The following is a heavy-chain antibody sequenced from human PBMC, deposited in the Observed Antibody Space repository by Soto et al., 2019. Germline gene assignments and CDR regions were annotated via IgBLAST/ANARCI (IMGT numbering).Heavy chain of an antibody. D-gene: IGHD4-4*01. CDR2: ILPVFGTA. Sequence: QVQLVQSGAEVKKPGSSVKVSCKASGGTFSSYAISWVRQAPGQGLEWMGGILPVFGTANYAQKFQGRVTIAADESTTTVYMGLRSLRSEDTAVYYGAGEPADYIPYYYYGMDVWGHGTTVTVSS. CDR3: AGEPADYIPYYYYGMDV. V-gene: IGHV1-69*12. CDR1: GGTFSSYA. J-gene: IGHJ6*02.